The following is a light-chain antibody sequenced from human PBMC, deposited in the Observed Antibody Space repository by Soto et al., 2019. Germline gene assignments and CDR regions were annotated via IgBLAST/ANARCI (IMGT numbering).Light chain of an antibody. V-gene: IGKV1-6*01. Sequence: AIQMTQSPSSLSAFVGDRVTITCRASQDIRNDLGWYQQKPGKDPKLLIYAASKLQSGVPSRFSGSGSGTDFTLTISSRQPEDFATYYCLQDYIYPWTFGQGTKVEIK. CDR2: AAS. CDR1: QDIRND. J-gene: IGKJ1*01. CDR3: LQDYIYPWT.